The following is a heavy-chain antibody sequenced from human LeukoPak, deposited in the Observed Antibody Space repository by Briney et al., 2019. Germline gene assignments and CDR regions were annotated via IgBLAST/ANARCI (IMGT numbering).Heavy chain of an antibody. V-gene: IGHV3-48*03. CDR1: GFTFSSYE. J-gene: IGHJ4*02. D-gene: IGHD2-15*01. Sequence: GGSLRLSCAASGFTFSSYEMNWVRQAPGKGLEWVSYISSSGSTIYYADSVKGRFTISRDNAKKSLYLQMNSLRAEDTAVYYCARLGYCSGGSCHWGQGTLVTVSS. CDR3: ARLGYCSGGSCH. CDR2: ISSSGSTI.